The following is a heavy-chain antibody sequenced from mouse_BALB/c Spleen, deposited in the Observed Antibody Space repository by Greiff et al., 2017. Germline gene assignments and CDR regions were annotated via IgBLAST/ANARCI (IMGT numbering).Heavy chain of an antibody. Sequence: VKLVESGPGLVAPSQSLSITCTVSGFSLTSYGVHWVRQPPGKGLEWLGVIWAGGSTNYNSALMSRLSISKDNSKSQVFLKMNSLQTDDTAMYYCARNHYYGYVGYAMDYWGQGTSVTVSS. CDR3: ARNHYYGYVGYAMDY. D-gene: IGHD1-2*01. J-gene: IGHJ4*01. V-gene: IGHV2-9*02. CDR1: GFSLTSYG. CDR2: IWAGGST.